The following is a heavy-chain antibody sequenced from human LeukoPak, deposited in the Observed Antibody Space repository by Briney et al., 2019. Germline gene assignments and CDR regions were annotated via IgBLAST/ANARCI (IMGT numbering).Heavy chain of an antibody. V-gene: IGHV3-23*01. CDR3: AKDVHPIVGAMSY. Sequence: PPGGSLRLSCAASGFTFSSQAMSWVRQAPGKGLEWVSTISGSGGSTYYADSVKGRFTISRDNSKNTLYLQTNSLRAEDTAVHYCAKDVHPIVGAMSYWGQGTLVTVSS. J-gene: IGHJ4*02. CDR2: ISGSGGST. D-gene: IGHD1-26*01. CDR1: GFTFSSQA.